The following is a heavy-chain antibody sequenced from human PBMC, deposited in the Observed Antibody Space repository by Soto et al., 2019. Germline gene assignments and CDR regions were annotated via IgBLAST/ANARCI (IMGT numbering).Heavy chain of an antibody. D-gene: IGHD6-19*01. J-gene: IGHJ6*02. CDR1: GFTFSSYG. CDR3: AKDQFPGAGTGGYYYGMDV. CDR2: ISYDGSNK. Sequence: GGSLRLSCAASGFTFSSYGMHWVRQAPGKGLEWVAVISYDGSNKYYADSVKGRFTIFRDNSKKTLYLQMNSLRAEDTAVYYCAKDQFPGAGTGGYYYGMDVWGQGTTVTVSS. V-gene: IGHV3-30*18.